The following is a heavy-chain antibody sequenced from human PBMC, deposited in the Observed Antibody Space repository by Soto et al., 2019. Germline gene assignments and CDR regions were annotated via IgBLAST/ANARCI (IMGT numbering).Heavy chain of an antibody. D-gene: IGHD3-3*01. CDR3: AKAYREWYGGLYYYGMDV. CDR2: ISYDGSNK. V-gene: IGHV3-30*18. Sequence: LRLSCAASGFTFSSYGMHWVRQAPGKGLEWVAVISYDGSNKYYADSVKGRFTISRDNSKNTLYLQMNSLRAEDTAVYYCAKAYREWYGGLYYYGMDVWGQGTTVTVSS. CDR1: GFTFSSYG. J-gene: IGHJ6*02.